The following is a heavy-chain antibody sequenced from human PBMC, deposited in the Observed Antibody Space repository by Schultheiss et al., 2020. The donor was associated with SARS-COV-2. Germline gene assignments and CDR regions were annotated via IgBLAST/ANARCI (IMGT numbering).Heavy chain of an antibody. CDR2: IYYSGST. CDR3: ARSKYGRKGSQFDP. CDR1: GGSISSSSYY. Sequence: SETLSLTCTVSGGSISSSSYYWGWIRQPPGKGLEWIGSIYYSGSTKYSPSLESRVTISLDTSQKQFSLKLYSVTAADTAIYYCARSKYGRKGSQFDPWGQGTLVTVSS. J-gene: IGHJ5*02. V-gene: IGHV4-39*07. D-gene: IGHD2-8*01.